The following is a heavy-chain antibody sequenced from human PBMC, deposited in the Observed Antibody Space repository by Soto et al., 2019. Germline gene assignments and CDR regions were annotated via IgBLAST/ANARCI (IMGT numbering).Heavy chain of an antibody. V-gene: IGHV3-21*01. CDR2: ISSSSSYI. CDR1: GFTFSSYS. Sequence: GGSLRLSCAASGFTFSSYSMNWVRQAPGKGLEWVSSISSSSSYIYYADSVKGRFTISRDNAKNSLYLQMNSLRAEDTAVYYCARDGGIVATPFDYWGQGTLVTVSS. D-gene: IGHD5-12*01. J-gene: IGHJ4*02. CDR3: ARDGGIVATPFDY.